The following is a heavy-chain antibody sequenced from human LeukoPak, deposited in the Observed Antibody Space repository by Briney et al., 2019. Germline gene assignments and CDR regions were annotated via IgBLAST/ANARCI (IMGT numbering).Heavy chain of an antibody. CDR2: ISGSGDRT. D-gene: IGHD1-1*01. J-gene: IGHJ4*02. CDR3: AKHSHSGTAGFYYFDY. V-gene: IGHV3-23*01. Sequence: GGSLRLSCAASGFTFSSYGMSWVRQAPGKGLEWVSAISGSGDRTYYADSVKGRFTISRDNSKSTLYLQMNSLRAEDTAVYYCAKHSHSGTAGFYYFDYWGQGTLVTVSS. CDR1: GFTFSSYG.